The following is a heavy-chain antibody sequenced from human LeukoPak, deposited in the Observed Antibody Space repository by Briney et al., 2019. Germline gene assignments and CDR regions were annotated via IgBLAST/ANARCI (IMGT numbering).Heavy chain of an antibody. CDR1: DYTFTRYD. J-gene: IGHJ4*02. CDR2: IIPIFGTA. CDR3: ARSEGYCSSTSCHDY. V-gene: IGHV1-69*13. D-gene: IGHD2-2*01. Sequence: SVKVSCKASDYTFTRYDISWVRQAPGQGLEWMGGIIPIFGTANYAQKFQGRVTITADESTSTAYMELSSLRSEDTAVYYCARSEGYCSSTSCHDYWGQGTLVTVSS.